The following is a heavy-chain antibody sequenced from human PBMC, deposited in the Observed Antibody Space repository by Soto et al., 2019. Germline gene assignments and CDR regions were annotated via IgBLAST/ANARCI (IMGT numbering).Heavy chain of an antibody. D-gene: IGHD6-19*01. CDR1: GGSISSSSYY. J-gene: IGHJ4*02. CDR2: IYYSGST. CDR3: ASGSGWSSFDY. V-gene: IGHV4-39*01. Sequence: QLQLQESGPGLVKPSETLSLTCTVSGGSISSSSYYWGWIRQPPGKGLEWIGSIYYSGSTYYNPSLKSRVTISVDTSKNQFSLKLSSVTAADTAVYYCASGSGWSSFDYWGQGTLVTVSS.